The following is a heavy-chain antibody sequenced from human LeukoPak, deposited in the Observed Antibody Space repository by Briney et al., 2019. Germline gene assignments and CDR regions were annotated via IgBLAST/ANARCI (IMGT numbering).Heavy chain of an antibody. D-gene: IGHD5-18*01. CDR1: GFIVSSNY. Sequence: GGSLRLSCAASGFIVSSNYMSWVRQAPGKGLEWVSVIYSGGSTYYADSVKGRFTISRDNSKNTLYLQMNSLRAEDTAVYYCARDSGLGYSSAFDNWGQGTMVTVSS. CDR3: ARDSGLGYSSAFDN. CDR2: IYSGGST. V-gene: IGHV3-66*01. J-gene: IGHJ3*02.